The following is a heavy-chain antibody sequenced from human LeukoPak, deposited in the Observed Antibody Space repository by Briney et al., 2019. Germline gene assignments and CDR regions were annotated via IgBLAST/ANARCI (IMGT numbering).Heavy chain of an antibody. CDR3: AALNSGSYSFHY. CDR1: GYSFTSYW. CDR2: VYPGDSET. D-gene: IGHD1-26*01. J-gene: IGHJ4*02. V-gene: IGHV5-51*01. Sequence: GESLTISCKGSGYSFTSYWIGWVRQMPGKGLEWMGIVYPGDSETRFSPSFQGQVTMSADKSISTAYLQWSSLKASDTAMYYCAALNSGSYSFHYWGQGTLVTVSS.